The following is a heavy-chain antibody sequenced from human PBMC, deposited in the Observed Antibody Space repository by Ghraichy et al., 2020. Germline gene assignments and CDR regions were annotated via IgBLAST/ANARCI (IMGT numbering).Heavy chain of an antibody. D-gene: IGHD4-11*01. J-gene: IGHJ6*02. CDR1: GFNLYGYW. CDR3: GRDQYYSLDV. CDR2: IDGVGNIN. V-gene: IGHV3-74*01. Sequence: GGSLRLSCVASGFNLYGYWIHWVRQAPGKGLEWVSHIDGVGNINTYADSVRGRFTASRDNAKNTVYLLLNDLRLEDTAIYYCGRDQYYSLDVRGHGTTVTVSS.